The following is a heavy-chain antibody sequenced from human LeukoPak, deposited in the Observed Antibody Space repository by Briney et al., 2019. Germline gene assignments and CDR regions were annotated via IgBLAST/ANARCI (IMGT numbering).Heavy chain of an antibody. D-gene: IGHD6-19*01. J-gene: IGHJ4*02. CDR3: ARDRSSGWYGKYYFDY. Sequence: KPSETLSLTCTVSGGSISSYYWSWIRQPPGKGLELIGDIYYSGSTNYNPSLKSRVTISVDTSKNQFSLKLSSVTAADTAVYYCARDRSSGWYGKYYFDYWGQGTLVTVSS. CDR1: GGSISSYY. V-gene: IGHV4-59*01. CDR2: IYYSGST.